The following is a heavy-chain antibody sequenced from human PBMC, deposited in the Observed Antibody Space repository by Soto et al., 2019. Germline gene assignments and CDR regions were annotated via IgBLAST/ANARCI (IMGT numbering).Heavy chain of an antibody. CDR1: GFTVSSNY. Sequence: EVQLVETGGGLIQPGGSLRLSCAASGFTVSSNYMSWVRQAPGKGLEWVSVIYSGGSTYYADSVKGRFTISRDNSKNTLYLQMNSLRAEDTAVYYCARGPVYSSSWPNYYYGMDVWGQGTTVTVSS. CDR3: ARGPVYSSSWPNYYYGMDV. V-gene: IGHV3-53*02. CDR2: IYSGGST. J-gene: IGHJ6*02. D-gene: IGHD6-13*01.